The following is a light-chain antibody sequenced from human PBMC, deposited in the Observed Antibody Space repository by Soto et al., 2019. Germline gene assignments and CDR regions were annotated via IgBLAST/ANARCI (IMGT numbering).Light chain of an antibody. Sequence: DIQMTQSPSTLSGSVGDRVTITCRASQTISSWLAWYQQKPGKAPKLLIYKASTLKSGVPSRFSGSGSGTEFTLTISSLQPDDFATYYCQQYKSYVYTFGQGTKVDIK. CDR2: KAS. V-gene: IGKV1-5*03. CDR3: QQYKSYVYT. CDR1: QTISSW. J-gene: IGKJ2*01.